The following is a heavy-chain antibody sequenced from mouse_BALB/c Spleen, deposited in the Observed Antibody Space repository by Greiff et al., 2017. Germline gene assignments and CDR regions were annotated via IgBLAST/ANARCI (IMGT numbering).Heavy chain of an antibody. CDR1: GFTFSSYG. CDR2: ISSGGSYT. J-gene: IGHJ1*01. V-gene: IGHV5-6*02. D-gene: IGHD2-1*01. CDR3: ARQGDGNYHYWYMEV. Sequence: DVKLVDSGGDLVKPGGSLKLSCAASGFTFSSYGMSWVRQTPDKRLEWVATISSGGSYTYYPDSVKGRFTISRDNAKNTLYLQMSSLKSEDTAMYYCARQGDGNYHYWYMEVWGAGTAVTVSS.